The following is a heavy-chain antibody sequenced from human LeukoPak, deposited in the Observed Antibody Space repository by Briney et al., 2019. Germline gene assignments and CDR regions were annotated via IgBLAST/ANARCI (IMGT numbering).Heavy chain of an antibody. J-gene: IGHJ5*02. Sequence: SETLSLTCTVSGGSISSSSYYWGWIRQPPGKGLEWIGSIYYSGSTYYNPSLKSRVTISVDTSKNQFSLKLSSVTAADTAVYYCARDAFMITFGGVIAWGQGTLVTVSS. CDR2: IYYSGST. V-gene: IGHV4-39*07. D-gene: IGHD3-16*02. CDR1: GGSISSSSYY. CDR3: ARDAFMITFGGVIA.